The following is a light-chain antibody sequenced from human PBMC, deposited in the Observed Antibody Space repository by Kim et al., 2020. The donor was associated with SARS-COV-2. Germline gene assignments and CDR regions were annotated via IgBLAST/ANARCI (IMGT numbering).Light chain of an antibody. J-gene: IGKJ2*01. Sequence: DIVMTQSPDSLAVSLGERATINCKSSQSVLYSSNNKNYLAWYQQKSGQPPKLLIYWASTRESGVPDRFSGNGSGTDFTLTISSLQAEDVAVYYCQQYYSNLPHTIGQGTKVDIK. V-gene: IGKV4-1*01. CDR3: QQYYSNLPHT. CDR1: QSVLYSSNNKNY. CDR2: WAS.